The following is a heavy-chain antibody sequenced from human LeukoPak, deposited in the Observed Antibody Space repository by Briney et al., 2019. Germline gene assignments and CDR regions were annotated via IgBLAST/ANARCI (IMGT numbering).Heavy chain of an antibody. CDR2: ISAYNGNT. CDR1: GYTFTSYG. V-gene: IGHV1-18*01. Sequence: ASVKVSCKASGYTFTSYGISWVRQAPGQGLEWMGWISAYNGNTNYAQKLQGRVIMTTDTSTSTAYMELRSLRSDDPAVYYCARAGIVVVVAAQGDAFDIWGQGTMVTVSS. D-gene: IGHD2-15*01. J-gene: IGHJ3*02. CDR3: ARAGIVVVVAAQGDAFDI.